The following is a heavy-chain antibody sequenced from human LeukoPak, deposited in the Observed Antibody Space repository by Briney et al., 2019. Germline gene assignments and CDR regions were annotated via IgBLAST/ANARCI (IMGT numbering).Heavy chain of an antibody. CDR1: GGTFSSYA. Sequence: SVKVSCKASGGTFSSYAISWVRQAPGQGLEWMGRIIHILGIANYAQKFQGRVTITADKSTSTAYMELSSLRSEDAAVYYCARSPAMTVYDSSGYYLDYWGQGTLVTVSS. CDR3: ARSPAMTVYDSSGYYLDY. V-gene: IGHV1-69*04. D-gene: IGHD3-22*01. CDR2: IIHILGIA. J-gene: IGHJ4*02.